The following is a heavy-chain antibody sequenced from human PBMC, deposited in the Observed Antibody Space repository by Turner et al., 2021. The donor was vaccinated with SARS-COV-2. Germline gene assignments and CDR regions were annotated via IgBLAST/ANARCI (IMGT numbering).Heavy chain of an antibody. V-gene: IGHV3-23*04. J-gene: IGHJ4*02. CDR2: ISSSGGTT. CDR3: ANVGSYFFDY. D-gene: IGHD3-10*01. Sequence: EVQLVESGGGLVKPGGSLRLSCAASGFTFSRHSMNWVRQAPGKGLEWVSSISSSGGTTYYAASVKGRFTISRDNSKNTLYLQMNSLRAGDTALYYCANVGSYFFDYWGQGTLVTVSS. CDR1: GFTFSRHS.